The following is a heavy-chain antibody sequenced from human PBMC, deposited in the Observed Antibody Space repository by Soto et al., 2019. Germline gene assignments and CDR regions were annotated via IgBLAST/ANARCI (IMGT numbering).Heavy chain of an antibody. J-gene: IGHJ1*01. CDR3: AKDGERDAWYEGY. D-gene: IGHD6-13*01. Sequence: DVPLLESGGGLVQPAVSLRLSCVASGFTVSNYAMTWVHQAAGRGLQWVSVINGSDGDGGTYYTGSVKGRFAISRDNSKNTLHLQMNSLRAEDTAVYYCAKDGERDAWYEGYWGKGTLATVA. CDR1: GFTVSNYA. CDR2: INGSDGDGGT. V-gene: IGHV3-23*01.